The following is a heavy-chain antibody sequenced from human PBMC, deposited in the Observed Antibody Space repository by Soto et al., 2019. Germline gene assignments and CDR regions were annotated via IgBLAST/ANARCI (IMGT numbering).Heavy chain of an antibody. V-gene: IGHV6-1*01. J-gene: IGHJ5*02. CDR3: ARDSLITMVRGVINWFDP. CDR1: GDSVSSNSAA. CDR2: TYYRSKWYN. D-gene: IGHD3-10*01. Sequence: SETLSLTCAISGDSVSSNSAAWNWIRQSPSRGLEWLGRTYYRSKWYNDYAVSVKSRITINPDTSKNQFSLQLNSVTPEDTAVYYCARDSLITMVRGVINWFDPWGQGTLVTVSS.